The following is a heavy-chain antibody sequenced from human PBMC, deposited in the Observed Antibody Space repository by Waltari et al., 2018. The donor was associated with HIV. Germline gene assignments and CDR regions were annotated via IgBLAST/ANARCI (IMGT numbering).Heavy chain of an antibody. CDR1: GGSISSSSYY. V-gene: IGHV4-39*07. D-gene: IGHD3-22*01. CDR2: IYYRGST. CDR3: ARDRVDYDSSGYTHGDFDY. J-gene: IGHJ4*02. Sequence: QLQLQESGPGLVKPSETLSLTCTVSGGSISSSSYYWGWIRQPPGKGLEWIGSIYYRGSTYYNPSLKSRVTISVDTSKNQFSLKLSSVTAADTAVYYCARDRVDYDSSGYTHGDFDYWGQGTLVTVSS.